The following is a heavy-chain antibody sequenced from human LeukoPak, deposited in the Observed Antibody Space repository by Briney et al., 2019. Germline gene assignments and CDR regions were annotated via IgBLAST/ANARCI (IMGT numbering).Heavy chain of an antibody. CDR3: ASPQLRYFDWLPMIDGSDRPHYFDY. D-gene: IGHD3-9*01. Sequence: PGGSLRLSCAASGFTVSSNYMSWVRQAPGKGLEWVSVIYSGGSTYYADSVKGRFTISRDNSKNTLYLQMNNLRAEDTAVYYCASPQLRYFDWLPMIDGSDRPHYFDYWGQGTLVTVSS. CDR1: GFTVSSNY. V-gene: IGHV3-53*01. J-gene: IGHJ4*02. CDR2: IYSGGST.